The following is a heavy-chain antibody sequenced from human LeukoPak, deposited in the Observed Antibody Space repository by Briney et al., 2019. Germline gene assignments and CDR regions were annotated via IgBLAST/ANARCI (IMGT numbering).Heavy chain of an antibody. CDR1: GFTFSRYS. V-gene: IGHV3-21*04. Sequence: GGSLRLSCAASGFTFSRYSMNWVRQAPGKGLEWVSSITSSSSSTYRYYADSVKGRFTISRDNAENSLYLQMNSLTAEDTALYYCVRDGIRDIPGVITIRYDYWGQGTLVTVSS. J-gene: IGHJ4*02. D-gene: IGHD3-10*01. CDR2: ITSSSSSTYR. CDR3: VRDGIRDIPGVITIRYDY.